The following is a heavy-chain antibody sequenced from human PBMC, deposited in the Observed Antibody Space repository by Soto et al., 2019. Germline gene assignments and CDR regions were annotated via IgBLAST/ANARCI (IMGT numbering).Heavy chain of an antibody. CDR2: IYWDDDK. Sequence: QITLKESGPTLVKPTQTLTLTCTFSGFSLSTSGVGVGWIRQPPGKALEWLALIYWDDDKRYSPSLKSRLTITKDTSKNQVVLTITNMDPVDTATYYCAHRPPNDYIWGSYRYYFDYWGQGTLVTVSS. D-gene: IGHD3-16*02. CDR1: GFSLSTSGVG. V-gene: IGHV2-5*02. J-gene: IGHJ4*02. CDR3: AHRPPNDYIWGSYRYYFDY.